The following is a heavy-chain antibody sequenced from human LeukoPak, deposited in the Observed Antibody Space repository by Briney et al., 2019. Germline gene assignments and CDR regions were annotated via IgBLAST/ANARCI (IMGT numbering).Heavy chain of an antibody. CDR3: ARERVDCSGGSCPYYFDY. J-gene: IGHJ4*02. CDR1: GYTFTSYG. D-gene: IGHD2-15*01. Sequence: ASVKVSCKASGYTFTSYGVSWVRQAPGQGLEWMGWISAYNGNTNYAQKLQGRVTMTTDTSTSTAYMELRSLRSDDTAVYYCARERVDCSGGSCPYYFDYWGQGTLVTVSS. V-gene: IGHV1-18*01. CDR2: ISAYNGNT.